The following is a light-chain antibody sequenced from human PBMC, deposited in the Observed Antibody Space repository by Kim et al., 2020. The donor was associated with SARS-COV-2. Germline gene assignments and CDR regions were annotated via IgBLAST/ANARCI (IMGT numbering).Light chain of an antibody. CDR3: QQYDKWPPT. CDR1: QSVGSY. CDR2: GTS. Sequence: VMTQSPATLSVSPGERATLSCRARQSVGSYLAWYQQRPGQPPRLLFYGTSTRATGIPARFGASGSGTEFTLTISSLQSEDSAVYYCQQYDKWPPTFGGGTKVEI. V-gene: IGKV3D-15*01. J-gene: IGKJ4*01.